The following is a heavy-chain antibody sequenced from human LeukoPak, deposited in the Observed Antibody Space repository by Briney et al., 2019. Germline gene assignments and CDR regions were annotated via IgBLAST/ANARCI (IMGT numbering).Heavy chain of an antibody. V-gene: IGHV1-69*13. Sequence: ASVKVSCKASGGTFSSYAISWVRQAPGQGLEWMGGIIPIFGTANYAQKFQGRVTITADESTSTAYMELSSLRSEDTAVYYYAREGDYYGSGSYYNVWFDPWGQGTLVTVSS. CDR2: IIPIFGTA. J-gene: IGHJ5*02. CDR3: AREGDYYGSGSYYNVWFDP. D-gene: IGHD3-10*01. CDR1: GGTFSSYA.